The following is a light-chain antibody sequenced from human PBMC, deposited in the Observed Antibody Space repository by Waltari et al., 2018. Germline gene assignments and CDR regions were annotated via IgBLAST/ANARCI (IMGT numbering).Light chain of an antibody. CDR1: QSVSSN. Sequence: EIVMTQSPDTLSVSPGKRVTLSCRASQSVSSNLAWYQQNPGQSPRLLIYGTSTRANGIPVRFSGSGSGTDFTLTISSLQSEDSVVYYCQQYNDWPLTFGQGTKVEIK. CDR2: GTS. J-gene: IGKJ1*01. V-gene: IGKV3-15*01. CDR3: QQYNDWPLT.